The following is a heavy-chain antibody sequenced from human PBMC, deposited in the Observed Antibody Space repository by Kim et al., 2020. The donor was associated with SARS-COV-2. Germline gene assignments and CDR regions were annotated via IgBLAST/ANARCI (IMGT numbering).Heavy chain of an antibody. V-gene: IGHV4-39*01. CDR2: MYYAGTT. CDR3: ARQHSDQWYKEWYFDL. D-gene: IGHD1-1*01. Sequence: SETLSLTCGVSGGSISAPSNYWAWVRQPPGEGLEWLGCMYYAGTTHYNPSLKSRLTMSVDTSKNQFSLKLNSVTVADTAVYYCARQHSDQWYKEWYFDLWGRGTPVTVSS. CDR1: GGSISAPSNY. J-gene: IGHJ2*01.